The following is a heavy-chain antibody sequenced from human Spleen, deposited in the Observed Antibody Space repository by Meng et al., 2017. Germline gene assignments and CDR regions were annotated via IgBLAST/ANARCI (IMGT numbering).Heavy chain of an antibody. D-gene: IGHD3-22*01. V-gene: IGHV3-23*01. Sequence: GESLKISCAASGFTFSSYAMSWVRQAPGKGLEWVSAISGSGGSTYYADSVKGRFTISRDNSKNTLYLQMNSLRAEDTAVYYCAKDREGAYYYDSSGYERPSNDAFDIWGQGTLVTVSS. CDR3: AKDREGAYYYDSSGYERPSNDAFDI. CDR2: ISGSGGST. J-gene: IGHJ3*02. CDR1: GFTFSSYA.